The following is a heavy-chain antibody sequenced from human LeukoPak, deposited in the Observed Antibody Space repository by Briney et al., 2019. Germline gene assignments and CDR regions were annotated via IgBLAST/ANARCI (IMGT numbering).Heavy chain of an antibody. CDR1: GGTFSSYA. J-gene: IGHJ1*01. CDR2: IIPIFGTA. Sequence: SVKVSCKASGGTFSSYAISWVRQAPGQGLEWMGRIIPIFGTANYAQKFQGRVTITTDESTSTAYMELSSLRSDDTAVYYCARGDKGGATTYYFQHWGQGTLVTVSS. D-gene: IGHD1-26*01. V-gene: IGHV1-69*05. CDR3: ARGDKGGATTYYFQH.